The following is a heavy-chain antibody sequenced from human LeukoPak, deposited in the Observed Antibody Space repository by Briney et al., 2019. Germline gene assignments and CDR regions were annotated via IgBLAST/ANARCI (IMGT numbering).Heavy chain of an antibody. D-gene: IGHD2-15*01. Sequence: GGSLRLSCAASGFTFSSYSMNWVRQAPGKGLEWVSSISSSSSYIYYADSVKGRFTISRDNARNSLYLQMNSLRAEDTAVYYCARDGLAAATLHWCFDLWSRGTLVTVSS. V-gene: IGHV3-21*01. CDR3: ARDGLAAATLHWCFDL. CDR2: ISSSSSYI. J-gene: IGHJ2*01. CDR1: GFTFSSYS.